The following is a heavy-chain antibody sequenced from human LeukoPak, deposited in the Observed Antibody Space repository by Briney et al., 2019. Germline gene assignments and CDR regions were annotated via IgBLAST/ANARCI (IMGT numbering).Heavy chain of an antibody. CDR3: ARLGDIVASAPSFDY. CDR1: GGSFSGYY. V-gene: IGHV4-34*01. CDR2: IYYSGST. D-gene: IGHD5-12*01. Sequence: SETLSLTCAVYGGSFSGYYWSWIRQPPGKGLEWIGSIYYSGSTYYNPSLKSRVTISVDTSKNQFSLKLSSVTAADTAVYYCARLGDIVASAPSFDYWGQGTLVTVSS. J-gene: IGHJ4*02.